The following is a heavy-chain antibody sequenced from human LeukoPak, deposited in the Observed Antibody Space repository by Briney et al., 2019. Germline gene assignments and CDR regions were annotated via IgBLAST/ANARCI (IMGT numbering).Heavy chain of an antibody. V-gene: IGHV4-4*07. CDR3: ARDRAGDYAADMDV. J-gene: IGHJ6*03. CDR2: IYTSGST. Sequence: PSETLSLTCTVSGGSISSYYWSWIRQPAGKGLDWIGRIYTSGSTNYNPSLKSRVTMSIDMSKNQFSLKLSSVTAADTAVYYCARDRAGDYAADMDVWGKGTTVTVSS. D-gene: IGHD4-17*01. CDR1: GGSISSYY.